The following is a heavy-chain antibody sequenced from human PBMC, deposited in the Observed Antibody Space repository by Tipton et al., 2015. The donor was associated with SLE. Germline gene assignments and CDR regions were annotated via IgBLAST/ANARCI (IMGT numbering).Heavy chain of an antibody. CDR3: ARVGYSNYYYYYYGMDV. V-gene: IGHV1-18*01. CDR2: ISAYNGNT. CDR1: GYTFTSYG. J-gene: IGHJ6*02. D-gene: IGHD4-11*01. Sequence: QVQLVQSGPEVKKPGASVKVSCKASGYTFTSYGISWVRQAPGQGLEWMGWISAYNGNTNYAQKLQGRVTMTTDTSTSTAYMELRSLRSDDTAVYYCARVGYSNYYYYYYGMDVWGQGTTVTVSS.